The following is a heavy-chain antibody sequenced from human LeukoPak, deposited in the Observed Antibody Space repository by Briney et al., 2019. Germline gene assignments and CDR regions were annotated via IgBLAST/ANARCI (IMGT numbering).Heavy chain of an antibody. Sequence: ASVKVSCKASGYTFTGYYIHWVRQAPGQGLEWMGRINPNNGGTNYAQKFQGRVTMTRDMSMSTAYMELSRLRSDDTAVYYCARGRSLWRTMIVVGPFDYWGQGTLVTVSS. CDR2: INPNNGGT. J-gene: IGHJ4*02. V-gene: IGHV1-2*06. CDR3: ARGRSLWRTMIVVGPFDY. D-gene: IGHD3-22*01. CDR1: GYTFTGYY.